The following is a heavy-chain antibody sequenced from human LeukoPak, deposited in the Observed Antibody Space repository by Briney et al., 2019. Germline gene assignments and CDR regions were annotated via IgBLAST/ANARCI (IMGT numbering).Heavy chain of an antibody. J-gene: IGHJ4*02. D-gene: IGHD6-13*01. V-gene: IGHV1-2*02. CDR3: ARAGIAAAIMD. CDR1: GYTFTGYY. Sequence: AASVKVSCKASGYTFTGYYMHWVRQAPGQGLEWMGWINPVSGGTNYAQKFQGRVTMTRDTSISTAYMELSRLTSDDTAVYYCARAGIAAAIMDWGQGTPVTVSS. CDR2: INPVSGGT.